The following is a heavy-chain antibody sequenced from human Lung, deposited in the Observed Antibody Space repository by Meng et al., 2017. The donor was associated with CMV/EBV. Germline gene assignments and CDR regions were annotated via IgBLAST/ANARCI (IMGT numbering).Heavy chain of an antibody. Sequence: SXAASGFTLSNYAMSWVRQAPGKGLEWVSVIYSGDSSTHYADSVKGRFTISRDNSKNTLYLQMNSLRAEDTAVYYCAKDHMLSYFDYWGQGTLVTVSS. D-gene: IGHD2-8*01. CDR2: IYSGDSST. CDR3: AKDHMLSYFDY. J-gene: IGHJ4*02. V-gene: IGHV3-23*03. CDR1: GFTLSNYA.